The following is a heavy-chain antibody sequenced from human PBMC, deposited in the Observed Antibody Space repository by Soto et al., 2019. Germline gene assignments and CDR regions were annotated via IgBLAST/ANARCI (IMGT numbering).Heavy chain of an antibody. Sequence: SVKVSCKASAGTFSSYAISWVRQAPGQGLEWMGGIIPIFGTANYAQKFQGRVTITADESTSTAYMELSSLRSEDTAVYYCVLFWGGSSVPYYFDYWGQGTLVTVSS. CDR2: IIPIFGTA. V-gene: IGHV1-69*13. D-gene: IGHD1-26*01. J-gene: IGHJ4*02. CDR3: VLFWGGSSVPYYFDY. CDR1: AGTFSSYA.